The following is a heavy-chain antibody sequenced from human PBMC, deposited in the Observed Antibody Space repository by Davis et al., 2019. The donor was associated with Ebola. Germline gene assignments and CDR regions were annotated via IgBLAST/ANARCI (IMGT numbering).Heavy chain of an antibody. V-gene: IGHV4-59*05. CDR1: GGSISTYY. CDR3: ARRLHYYYGMDV. J-gene: IGHJ6*02. Sequence: GSLRLSCTVSGGSISTYYWSWIRQPPGKGLEWIGSIYYSGSTYYNPSLKSRVTISVDTSKSQFSLKLSSVTAADTAVYYCARRLHYYYGMDVWGQGTTVTVSS. CDR2: IYYSGST. D-gene: IGHD3-16*01.